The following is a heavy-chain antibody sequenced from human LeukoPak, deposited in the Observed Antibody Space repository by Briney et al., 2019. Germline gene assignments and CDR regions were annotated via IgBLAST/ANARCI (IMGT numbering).Heavy chain of an antibody. CDR1: GFNFDDYG. CDR2: ISSSSSTI. D-gene: IGHD3-22*01. J-gene: IGHJ3*02. CDR3: ASPSSAYAFDI. Sequence: GGSLRLSCAASGFNFDDYGMSWVRQAPGKGLEWVSYISSSSSTIYYADSVKGRFTISRDNAKNSLYLQMNSLRAEDTAVYYCASPSSAYAFDIWGQGTMVTVSS. V-gene: IGHV3-48*01.